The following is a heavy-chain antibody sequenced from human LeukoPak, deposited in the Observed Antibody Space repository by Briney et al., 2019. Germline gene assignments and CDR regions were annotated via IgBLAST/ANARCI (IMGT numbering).Heavy chain of an antibody. J-gene: IGHJ4*02. Sequence: GASVKASCKASGYTFTGYHMHWVRQAPGQGLEWMGWINANSGGTNYAQKFQGRVTMTRDTSISTAYMELNRLRSDDTAVYYCAKSGAWYLERYPVNDWGQGTLVTVSS. CDR3: AKSGAWYLERYPVND. D-gene: IGHD6-13*01. V-gene: IGHV1-2*02. CDR2: INANSGGT. CDR1: GYTFTGYH.